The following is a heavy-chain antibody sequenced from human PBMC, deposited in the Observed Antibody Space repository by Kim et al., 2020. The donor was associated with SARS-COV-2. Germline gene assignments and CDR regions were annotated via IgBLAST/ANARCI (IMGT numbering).Heavy chain of an antibody. CDR3: ARALGYNWNDVGGGVFDY. J-gene: IGHJ4*02. CDR2: ISSSGSTI. Sequence: GGSLRLSCAASGFTFSDYYMGWIRQAPGKGLEWVSYISSSGSTIYYADSVKGRFTISRDNAKNSLYLQMNSLRAEDTAVYYCARALGYNWNDVGGGVFDYWGQGTLVTVSS. CDR1: GFTFSDYY. V-gene: IGHV3-11*04. D-gene: IGHD1-20*01.